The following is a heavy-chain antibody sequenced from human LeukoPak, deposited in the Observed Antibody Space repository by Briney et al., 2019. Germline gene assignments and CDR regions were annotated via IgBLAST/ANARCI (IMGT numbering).Heavy chain of an antibody. CDR3: ARQRDTASVGAFDT. V-gene: IGHV4-39*01. J-gene: IGHJ3*02. CDR1: GGSLRSNTNFWGWASRSY. D-gene: IGHD2-2*02. CDR2: IHFTGTT. Sequence: SETLSLTCSVSGGSLRSNTNFWGWASRSYWGWIRPPPWKGLEWIGSIHFTGTTYYNSSLQSRLTISVDTSKNLFSLKLTSVTATDTALYYCARQRDTASVGAFDTWGQGTMVIVSP.